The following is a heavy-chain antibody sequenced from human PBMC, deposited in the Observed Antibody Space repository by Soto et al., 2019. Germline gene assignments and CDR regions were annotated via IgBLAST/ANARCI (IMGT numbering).Heavy chain of an antibody. Sequence: SETLSLTCTVSGGSINNYYWSWVRQPPGKGLEWIGYIYYTGSTNYNPSLKSRVTISIDMSKNQFSLKLNSVTAADTAVYYCAGASTWHPGAFDIWGQGTTVTVS. CDR3: AGASTWHPGAFDI. D-gene: IGHD5-12*01. CDR2: IYYTGST. V-gene: IGHV4-59*01. CDR1: GGSINNYY. J-gene: IGHJ3*02.